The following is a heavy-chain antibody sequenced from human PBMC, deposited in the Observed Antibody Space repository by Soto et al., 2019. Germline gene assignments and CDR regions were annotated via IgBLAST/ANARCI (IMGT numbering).Heavy chain of an antibody. V-gene: IGHV5-51*01. J-gene: IGHJ6*02. Sequence: PGESLKISCKGSGYTFTDYWIGWVRQLPGKGLEWMGIIYPGDSDTRYSPSFQGHVTITVDKSTSTAYLQWSSLKASDTAMYYCARHSSADYYYYGVDAWGQGTTVTVSS. CDR1: GYTFTDYW. CDR2: IYPGDSDT. CDR3: ARHSSADYYYYGVDA.